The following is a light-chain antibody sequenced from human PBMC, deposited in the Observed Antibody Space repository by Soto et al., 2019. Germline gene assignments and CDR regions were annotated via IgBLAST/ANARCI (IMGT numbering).Light chain of an antibody. CDR3: QTSDSSLSGAV. CDR2: GDA. CDR1: SSNIGAGYD. Sequence: QSVLTQPPSVSGAPGQRVTVSCTGSSSNIGAGYDVHWYQQLPGRAPKLLIFGDADRPSGVPDRFSGSKSGTSASLAITGLQTEDEADYYCQTSDSSLSGAVFGGGTQLTVL. V-gene: IGLV1-40*01. J-gene: IGLJ7*01.